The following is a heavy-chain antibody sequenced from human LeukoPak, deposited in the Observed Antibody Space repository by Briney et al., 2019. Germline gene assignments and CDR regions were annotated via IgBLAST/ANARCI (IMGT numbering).Heavy chain of an antibody. CDR1: GFTFSSYA. V-gene: IGHV3-23*01. CDR3: AKTVVPAAIEYYFDY. CDR2: ISGSGGST. J-gene: IGHJ4*02. Sequence: RGSLRLSCAASGFTFSSYAMSWVRQAPGKGLEWVSAISGSGGSTYYADSVKGRFTISRDNSKKMLYLQMNSLRAEDTAVYYCAKTVVPAAIEYYFDYWGQGTLVTVSS. D-gene: IGHD2-2*01.